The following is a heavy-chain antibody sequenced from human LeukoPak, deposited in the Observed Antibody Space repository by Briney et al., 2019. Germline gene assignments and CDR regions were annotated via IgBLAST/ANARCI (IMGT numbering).Heavy chain of an antibody. CDR1: GGTFSSYA. CDR3: ARQRMEASGDGLSNWFDP. Sequence: SVKVSCKASGGTFSSYAISWVRQAPGQGLEWMGGTIPIFGTANYAQKFQGRVTITTDESTSTAYMELSSLRSEDTAVYYCARQRMEASGDGLSNWFDPWGQGTLVTVSS. CDR2: TIPIFGTA. V-gene: IGHV1-69*05. D-gene: IGHD2-21*01. J-gene: IGHJ5*02.